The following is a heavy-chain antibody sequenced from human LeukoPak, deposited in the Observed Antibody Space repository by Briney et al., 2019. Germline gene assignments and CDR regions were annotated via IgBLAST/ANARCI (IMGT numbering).Heavy chain of an antibody. CDR1: GFTFSNAW. Sequence: PGGSLRLSCTASGFTFSNAWRSWVRQAPGKGLEWIGRIKSNGVGGTTEFAAPVKGRFTISRDDSRNTLYLQMNSLETEDTAVYYCTADGNCLTTSCYWGRGALVTVSS. V-gene: IGHV3-15*01. D-gene: IGHD2-2*01. J-gene: IGHJ4*02. CDR2: IKSNGVGGTT. CDR3: TADGNCLTTSCY.